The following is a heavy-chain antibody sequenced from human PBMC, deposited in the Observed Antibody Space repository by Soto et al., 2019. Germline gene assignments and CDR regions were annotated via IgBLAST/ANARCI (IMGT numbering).Heavy chain of an antibody. CDR3: ARDPLIGTTDYGLDV. Sequence: EVQLVESGGGLVQPGGSLRLSCAASGFTFSTYWMHWVRQPPGKGLVWVSRINNDGSNTAYADSVKGRFTISRDNAQSTLYLQMNSLSAEDTAVYNCARDPLIGTTDYGLDVWGQGTTVSVSS. J-gene: IGHJ6*02. V-gene: IGHV3-74*01. CDR2: INNDGSNT. CDR1: GFTFSTYW. D-gene: IGHD1-7*01.